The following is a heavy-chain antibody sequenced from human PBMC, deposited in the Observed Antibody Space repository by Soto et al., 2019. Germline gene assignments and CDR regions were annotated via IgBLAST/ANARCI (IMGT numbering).Heavy chain of an antibody. V-gene: IGHV3-30*18. CDR2: IANNGDYK. CDR1: EFTFSSYG. D-gene: IGHD5-12*01. J-gene: IGHJ4*02. CDR3: ANGGDRWLRIDY. Sequence: QVQLMESGGGVVQPGRSLRLSCVASEFTFSSYGMLWVRQAPGKGLECVAVIANNGDYKYYADSVKGRFSISRDKSKNTLYLEMHRLSAEDTSVYYFANGGDRWLRIDYWGQGTPVTVSS.